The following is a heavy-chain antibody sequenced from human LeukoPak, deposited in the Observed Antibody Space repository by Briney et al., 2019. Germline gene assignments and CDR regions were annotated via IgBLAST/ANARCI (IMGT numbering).Heavy chain of an antibody. CDR2: ISAYNGNT. Sequence: ASVKVSCKASGYTFTSYGISWVRQAPGQGLEWMGWISAYNGNTNYAQKLQGRVTMTTDTSTSTAYMELRSLRSEDTAVYYCARGKDSSGYNNWFDPWGQGTLVTVSS. CDR1: GYTFTSYG. D-gene: IGHD3-22*01. CDR3: ARGKDSSGYNNWFDP. J-gene: IGHJ5*02. V-gene: IGHV1-18*01.